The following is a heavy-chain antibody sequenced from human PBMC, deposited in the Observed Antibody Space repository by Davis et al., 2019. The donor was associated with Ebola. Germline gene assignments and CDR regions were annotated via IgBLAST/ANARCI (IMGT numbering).Heavy chain of an antibody. J-gene: IGHJ5*02. CDR1: GSSITTSDW. V-gene: IGHV4-28*06. D-gene: IGHD2-2*01. CDR3: ARAVGPCSSNSCLTWFGP. CDR2: IHYRGES. Sequence: SETLSLTCTVSGSSITTSDWWGWVRQSPGKGLEWIGHIHYRGESKYNSSLESRVTMSVDTSKNQFFLKMISVTALDTAMYYCARAVGPCSSNSCLTWFGPWGHGTLVTVSS.